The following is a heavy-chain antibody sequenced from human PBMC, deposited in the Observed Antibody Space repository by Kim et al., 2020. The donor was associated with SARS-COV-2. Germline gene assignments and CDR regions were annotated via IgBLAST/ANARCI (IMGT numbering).Heavy chain of an antibody. J-gene: IGHJ3*02. CDR2: INAGNGNT. D-gene: IGHD3-16*01. Sequence: ASVKVSCKASGYTFTSYAMHWVRQAPGQRLEWMGWINAGNGNTKYSQKFQGRVTITRDTSASTAYMELSSLRSEDTAVYYCARDPFLRARRDAAFDIWGQGTMVTVSS. CDR3: ARDPFLRARRDAAFDI. CDR1: GYTFTSYA. V-gene: IGHV1-3*01.